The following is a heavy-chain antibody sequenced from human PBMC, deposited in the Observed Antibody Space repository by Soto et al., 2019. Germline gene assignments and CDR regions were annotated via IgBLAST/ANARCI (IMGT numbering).Heavy chain of an antibody. J-gene: IGHJ4*02. CDR2: INPSGGNT. Sequence: ASVKVSCKASGYTFTDYYMHWVRQAPGQGLEWMGIINPSGGNTKYAQKFQGRATMTRDTSTSTVYMELSSLRSEDTAVYYCARVQTYSSSWYHFDYWGQGTLVTVSS. D-gene: IGHD6-19*01. CDR1: GYTFTDYY. CDR3: ARVQTYSSSWYHFDY. V-gene: IGHV1-46*01.